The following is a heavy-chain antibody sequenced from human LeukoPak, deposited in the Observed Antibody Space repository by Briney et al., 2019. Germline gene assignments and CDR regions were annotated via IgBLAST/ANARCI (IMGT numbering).Heavy chain of an antibody. Sequence: TGGSLRLSCAASGFTFSSYAMSWVRQAPGKGLEWVSAIIGSGGYSYYADSVKGRFTISRDNSKNTLSLQMDSLRAEDTAVYYCVKLRGIYLDFDSWGRGTLVSVPS. CDR1: GFTFSSYA. D-gene: IGHD1-26*01. CDR2: IIGSGGYS. V-gene: IGHV3-23*01. CDR3: VKLRGIYLDFDS. J-gene: IGHJ4*02.